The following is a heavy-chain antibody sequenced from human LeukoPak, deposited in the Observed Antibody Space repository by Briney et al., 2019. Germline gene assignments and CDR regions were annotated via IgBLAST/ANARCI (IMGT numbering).Heavy chain of an antibody. D-gene: IGHD3-22*01. V-gene: IGHV3-23*01. CDR2: ISGSGGST. Sequence: PGGSLRLSCAASGFTFSSYAMSWVRQAPGKGLEWASAISGSGGSTYYADSVKGRFTISRDNSKNTLYLQMNSLRAEDTAVYYCAKEDCYDSSGYYYFGNAFDIWGQGTMVTVSS. CDR3: AKEDCYDSSGYYYFGNAFDI. J-gene: IGHJ3*02. CDR1: GFTFSSYA.